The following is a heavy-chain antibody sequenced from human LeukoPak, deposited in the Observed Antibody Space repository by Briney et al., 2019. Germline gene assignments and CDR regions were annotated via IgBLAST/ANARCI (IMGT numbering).Heavy chain of an antibody. V-gene: IGHV3-9*01. CDR2: ISWNSGSI. CDR3: AKDPYYYDSSGPLDY. D-gene: IGHD3-22*01. J-gene: IGHJ4*02. CDR1: GFTFDDYA. Sequence: GGSLRLSCAASGFTFDDYAMHWVRQAPGEGLEWVSGISWNSGSIGYADSVKGRFTISRDNAKNSLYLQMNSLRAEDTALYYCAKDPYYYDSSGPLDYWGQGTLVTVSS.